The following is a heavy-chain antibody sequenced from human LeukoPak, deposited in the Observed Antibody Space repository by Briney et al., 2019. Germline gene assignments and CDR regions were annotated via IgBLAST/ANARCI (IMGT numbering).Heavy chain of an antibody. J-gene: IGHJ5*02. D-gene: IGHD2-2*01. V-gene: IGHV1-2*02. CDR2: INPNSGGT. Sequence: ASVKVSCKASGYTFTGYYMHWVRHAPGQGREWMGWINPNSGGTNYAQKFQGRVTMTRDTSISTAYMELSRLRSDDTAVYYCARGSLPAAIPNWFDPWGQGTLVTVSS. CDR3: ARGSLPAAIPNWFDP. CDR1: GYTFTGYY.